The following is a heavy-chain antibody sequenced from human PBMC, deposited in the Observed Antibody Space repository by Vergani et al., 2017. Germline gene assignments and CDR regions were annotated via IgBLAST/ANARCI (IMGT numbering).Heavy chain of an antibody. D-gene: IGHD2-21*02. Sequence: EVQLVESGGGLVQPGGSLRLSCAASGFTVSSNYMSWVRLAPGKGLAWVSVIYSGGSTYYADSVKGRFTISRDNSKNTLYLQMSSLRAEDTAVYYCARESYCGGYCYFDYWGQGTLVTVSA. V-gene: IGHV3-66*02. CDR2: IYSGGST. CDR3: ARESYCGGYCYFDY. CDR1: GFTVSSNY. J-gene: IGHJ4*02.